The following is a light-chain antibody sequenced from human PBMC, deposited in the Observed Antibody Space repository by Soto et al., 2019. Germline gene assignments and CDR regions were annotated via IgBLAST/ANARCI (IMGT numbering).Light chain of an antibody. J-gene: IGKJ4*01. CDR3: QQYNNWPLT. CDR2: GAS. CDR1: QSVGSN. V-gene: IGKV3-15*01. Sequence: VMTQSPATLSVSPGERATLSCRASQSVGSNLAWYQQKPGQAPKLLIYGASIRATGIPARFSGSGSGTEFTLTVSSLPSEDFGVYYCQQYNNWPLTFGGGAKVDNK.